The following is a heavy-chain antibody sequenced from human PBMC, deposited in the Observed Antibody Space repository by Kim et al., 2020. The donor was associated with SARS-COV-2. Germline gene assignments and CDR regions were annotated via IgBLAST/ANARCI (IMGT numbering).Heavy chain of an antibody. V-gene: IGHV3-23*01. CDR3: VKGAWLDY. D-gene: IGHD5-12*01. CDR2: IDVRDGST. CDR1: GFPFSTFD. Sequence: GGSLRLSCAASGFPFSTFDMSWVRQAPGKGLEWVSVIDVRDGSTHYADSVKGRFIISKDDSKNTLFLQMISLRDEDTAIYYCVKGAWLDYWGQGALVTVSS. J-gene: IGHJ4*02.